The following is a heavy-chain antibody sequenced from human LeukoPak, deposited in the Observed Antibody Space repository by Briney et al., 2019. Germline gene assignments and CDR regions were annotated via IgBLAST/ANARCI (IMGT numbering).Heavy chain of an antibody. CDR1: GFTLSSYD. D-gene: IGHD3-3*01. J-gene: IGHJ5*02. Sequence: PGGSLRLSCAASGFTLSSYDMHWVRQAPGKGLEWVAVISYDGSNKYYADSVKGRFTISRDNSKNTLYLQMNSLRAEDTAVYYCAKDILLFTFGVAQAFDPWGQGTLVTVSP. V-gene: IGHV3-30*18. CDR3: AKDILLFTFGVAQAFDP. CDR2: ISYDGSNK.